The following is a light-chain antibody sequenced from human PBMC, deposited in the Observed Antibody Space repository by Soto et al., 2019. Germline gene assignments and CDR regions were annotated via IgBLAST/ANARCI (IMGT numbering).Light chain of an antibody. Sequence: DIQMTHSPSTLSASVVYRVTITCRSSQSISISLNWYQLKPGKAPNLLMYGASYLKSGVPTRFSGSGSGTDFTLTISSLQPEDFATYYCQQTYTTPEITFGQGTRLEIK. CDR1: QSISIS. CDR3: QQTYTTPEIT. J-gene: IGKJ5*01. V-gene: IGKV1-39*01. CDR2: GAS.